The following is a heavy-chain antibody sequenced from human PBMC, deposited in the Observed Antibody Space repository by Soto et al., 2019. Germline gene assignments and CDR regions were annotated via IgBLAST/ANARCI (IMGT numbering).Heavy chain of an antibody. CDR1: GFTFSSYA. J-gene: IGHJ4*02. Sequence: GGSLRLSCAASGFTFSSYAMHWVRQAPGKGLEWVAVISYDGSNKYYADSVKGRFTISRDNSKNTLYLQMNSLRAEDTAVYYCAREAYDSSGSPYSPSNDYWGQGTLVTVSS. V-gene: IGHV3-30-3*01. D-gene: IGHD3-22*01. CDR3: AREAYDSSGSPYSPSNDY. CDR2: ISYDGSNK.